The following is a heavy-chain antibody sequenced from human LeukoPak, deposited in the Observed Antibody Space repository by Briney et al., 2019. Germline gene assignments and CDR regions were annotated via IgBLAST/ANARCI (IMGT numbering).Heavy chain of an antibody. J-gene: IGHJ4*02. CDR2: IYMDGRTK. CDR1: GFTFSKFW. D-gene: IGHD3-22*01. V-gene: IGHV3-7*01. Sequence: GGSLRLSCEASGFTFSKFWVSWVRQAPGRGLEWLANIYMDGRTKNYVDSVKGRFTISRDNAKNSLYLQMNSLRADDTAVYYCATSHDSSGNDWGQGTLVTVSS. CDR3: ATSHDSSGND.